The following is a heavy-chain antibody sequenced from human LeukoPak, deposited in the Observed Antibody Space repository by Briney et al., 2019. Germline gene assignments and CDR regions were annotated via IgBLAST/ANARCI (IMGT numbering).Heavy chain of an antibody. Sequence: GGSLRLSCAASGFTFSRYWMHWVRQAPGKGLVWVSRINSDGSATTYADFVKGRFTISRDNAKNTLYLQMNSLRVGDTAMYYCERDYGAWGQGALVTVSP. CDR1: GFTFSRYW. CDR2: INSDGSAT. D-gene: IGHD4/OR15-4a*01. V-gene: IGHV3-74*03. J-gene: IGHJ5*02. CDR3: ERDYGA.